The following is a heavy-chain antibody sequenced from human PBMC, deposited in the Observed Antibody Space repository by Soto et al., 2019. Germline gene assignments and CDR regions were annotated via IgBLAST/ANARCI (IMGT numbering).Heavy chain of an antibody. CDR1: GYTFTSYA. CDR3: ARGTPVFFDY. Sequence: GASVKVSCKASGYTFTSYAIHWVRRAPGQRLEWMGWINAGNGNTKYSQKFQGRVTITRDTSASTAYMELSSLRSEDTAVYYCARGTPVFFDYWGQETLVTSPQ. J-gene: IGHJ4*02. CDR2: INAGNGNT. V-gene: IGHV1-3*01.